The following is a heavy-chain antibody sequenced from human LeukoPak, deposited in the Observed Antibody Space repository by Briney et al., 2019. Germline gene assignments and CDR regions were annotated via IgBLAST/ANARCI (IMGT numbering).Heavy chain of an antibody. D-gene: IGHD3-22*01. CDR1: GYSFSNHG. V-gene: IGHV1-18*01. J-gene: IGHJ6*03. CDR2: VNVYNGHT. Sequence: GASVKVSCEASGYSFSNHGISWVRQAPGQGPEWMGWVNVYNGHTNYAQKFQGRVTMTTDTSTSTVYMELRSLRSDDTAVYYCAREERSYYGTSGYSPGNYMDVWGKGPRSPSP. CDR3: AREERSYYGTSGYSPGNYMDV.